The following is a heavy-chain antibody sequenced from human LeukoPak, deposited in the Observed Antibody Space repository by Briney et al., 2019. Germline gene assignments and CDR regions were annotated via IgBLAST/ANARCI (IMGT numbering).Heavy chain of an antibody. Sequence: ASVKVSCKASGYTFTAYYIHWLRQAPGQGLEWMGWINPNGGGTNYAQQFQGRVTMTRDTSISTVYMDLSRLGLDDTAVYYCARAFCSGASGLRGKYWGKGTLITVSS. D-gene: IGHD2-15*01. V-gene: IGHV1-2*02. J-gene: IGHJ4*02. CDR1: GYTFTAYY. CDR2: INPNGGGT. CDR3: ARAFCSGASGLRGKY.